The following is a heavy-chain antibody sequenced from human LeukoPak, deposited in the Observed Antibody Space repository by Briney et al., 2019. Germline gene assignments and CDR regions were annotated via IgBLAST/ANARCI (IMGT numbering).Heavy chain of an antibody. V-gene: IGHV1-69*13. CDR1: GGTFSSYA. J-gene: IGHJ5*02. CDR3: ARPSSGSIDEGFDP. D-gene: IGHD3-22*01. CDR2: IIPIFGTA. Sequence: ASVKVSCKASGGTFSSYAISWVRQAPGQGLEWMGGIIPIFGTANYAQEFQGRVTITADESTSTAYMELSSLRSEDTAVYYCARPSSGSIDEGFDPWGQGTLVTVSS.